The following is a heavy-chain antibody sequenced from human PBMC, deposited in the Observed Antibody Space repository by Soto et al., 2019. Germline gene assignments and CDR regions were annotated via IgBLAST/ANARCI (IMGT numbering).Heavy chain of an antibody. CDR1: GFTFSSYA. J-gene: IGHJ6*02. CDR3: AREVDLEWSQNYYYYGMDV. Sequence: GGSLRLSCAASGFTFSSYAMHWVRQAPGKGLEWVAFISYDGSNKYYAVSVKGRFTISRDNSKNTLYLQMNSLRAEDTAVYYCAREVDLEWSQNYYYYGMDVWGQGTTVTVSS. D-gene: IGHD3-3*01. V-gene: IGHV3-30-3*01. CDR2: ISYDGSNK.